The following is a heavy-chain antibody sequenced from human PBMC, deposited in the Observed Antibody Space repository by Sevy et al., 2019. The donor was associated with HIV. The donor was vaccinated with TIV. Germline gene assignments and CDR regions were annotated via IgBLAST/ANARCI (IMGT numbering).Heavy chain of an antibody. D-gene: IGHD3-10*02. V-gene: IGHV3-30*18. CDR2: ISSDGIIH. CDR1: GFNFQTFG. J-gene: IGHJ4*02. Sequence: GWSLRLSCSAFGFNFQTFGMHWVRQAPGKGPEWLAVISSDGIIHNYAASVKGRFTIYRDNSKSLLFLQMNSLTPNDTAVYFCTKESLRGTYIRGDFDHWGQGTLVTVSS. CDR3: TKESLRGTYIRGDFDH.